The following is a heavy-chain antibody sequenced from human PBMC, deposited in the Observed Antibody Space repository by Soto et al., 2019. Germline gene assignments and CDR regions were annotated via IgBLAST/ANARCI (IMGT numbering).Heavy chain of an antibody. V-gene: IGHV3-73*01. J-gene: IGHJ4*02. CDR3: TSPAYSSSSGRVDY. CDR2: IRSKANSYAT. D-gene: IGHD6-6*01. Sequence: GGSLRLSCAASGFTFSGSAMHWVRQASGKGLEWVGRIRSKANSYATAYAASVKGRFTISRDDSKNTAYLQMNSLKTEDTAVYYCTSPAYSSSSGRVDYLGQGTLVTVS. CDR1: GFTFSGSA.